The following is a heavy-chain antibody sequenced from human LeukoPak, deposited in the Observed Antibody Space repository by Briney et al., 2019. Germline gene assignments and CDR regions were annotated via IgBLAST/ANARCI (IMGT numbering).Heavy chain of an antibody. Sequence: GGSLRLSCAASGNYRMHWVRQVPGKGLVWVSHINSVGSWTSYADSVKGRFTISKDNPKNTVYLQMNSLRAEDTAVYYCVSFYETYWGRGTLVTVSS. CDR1: GNYR. D-gene: IGHD2/OR15-2a*01. CDR3: VSFYETY. V-gene: IGHV3-74*01. CDR2: INSVGSWT. J-gene: IGHJ4*02.